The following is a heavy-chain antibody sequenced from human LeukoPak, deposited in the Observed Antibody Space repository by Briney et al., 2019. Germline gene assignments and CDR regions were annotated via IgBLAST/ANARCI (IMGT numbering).Heavy chain of an antibody. J-gene: IGHJ4*02. D-gene: IGHD1-26*01. CDR3: PRGLVGAIGYYFDY. Sequence: SETLSLICAVYGGSFSGYYWSWIRQPPGEGLEWIGEINHSGSTNYNPSLKSRVTISVDMSKNQFSLKLSSVTAADTAVCYSPRGLVGAIGYYFDYWGQGTLVTVSS. V-gene: IGHV4-34*01. CDR1: GGSFSGYY. CDR2: INHSGST.